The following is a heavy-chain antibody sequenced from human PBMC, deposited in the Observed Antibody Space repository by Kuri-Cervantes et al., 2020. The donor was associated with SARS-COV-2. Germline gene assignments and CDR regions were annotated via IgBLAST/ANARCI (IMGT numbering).Heavy chain of an antibody. J-gene: IGHJ5*02. Sequence: GGSLRLSCAASGFTVSSNYMSWVRQAPGKGLEWVSYISSSSSTIYYADSVKGRFTISRDNAKNSLYLQMNSLRAEDTALYHCARSTYNNWFDPWGQGTLVTVSS. CDR2: ISSSSSTI. CDR3: ARSTYNNWFDP. CDR1: GFTVSSNY. D-gene: IGHD1-14*01. V-gene: IGHV3-48*04.